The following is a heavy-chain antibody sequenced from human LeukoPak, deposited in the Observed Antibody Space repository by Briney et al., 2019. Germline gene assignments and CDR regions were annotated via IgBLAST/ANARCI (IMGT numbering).Heavy chain of an antibody. J-gene: IGHJ4*02. V-gene: IGHV4-59*11. CDR1: GGSIRSHN. CDR2: VSYSGST. D-gene: IGHD6-13*01. Sequence: SETLSLTCTVSGGSIRSHNWNWIRQTPGKGLEWIGYVSYSGSTNNNPSLKSRVTISVDTSKSQFSLKLTSVTAADTAVYYCASSGGAAAFDYWGQGTLVAVSS. CDR3: ASSGGAAAFDY.